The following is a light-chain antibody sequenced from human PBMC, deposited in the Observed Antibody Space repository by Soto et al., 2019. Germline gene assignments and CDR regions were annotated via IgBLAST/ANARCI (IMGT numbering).Light chain of an antibody. Sequence: QSVLTQPPSVSAAPGQEVTISCSGSDSNIGSYYVSWYQHLPGTAPKLLIYDNHKRPSGIPDRFSGSKSGTSATLAITGLQTGDEADYSCGAWDNGLSGVVFGGGTQLTVL. CDR3: GAWDNGLSGVV. J-gene: IGLJ2*01. V-gene: IGLV1-51*01. CDR1: DSNIGSYY. CDR2: DNH.